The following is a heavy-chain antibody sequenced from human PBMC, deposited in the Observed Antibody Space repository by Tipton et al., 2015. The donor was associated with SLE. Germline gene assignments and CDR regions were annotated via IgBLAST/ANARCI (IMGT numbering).Heavy chain of an antibody. CDR1: GGSISSSDYY. CDR3: AREVIYYDTSDHPGWFQH. Sequence: GLVKPSETLSLTCTVSGGSISSSDYYWGWIRQPPGKGLEWIGEIDHSGSTNYNPSLKSRVTISVDTSKNQFSLKVTSVTAADTAVYYCAREVIYYDTSDHPGWFQHWGQGTLVTVSS. CDR2: IDHSGST. V-gene: IGHV4-39*07. D-gene: IGHD3-22*01. J-gene: IGHJ1*01.